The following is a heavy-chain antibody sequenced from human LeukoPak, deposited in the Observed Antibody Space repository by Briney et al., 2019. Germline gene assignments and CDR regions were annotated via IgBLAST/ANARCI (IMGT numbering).Heavy chain of an antibody. D-gene: IGHD6-13*01. V-gene: IGHV4-34*01. Sequence: PGGSLRLSCAASGFTFSNAWMSWVRQAPGKGLEWVGEINHSGSTNYNPSLKSRVTISVDTSKNQFSLKLSSVTAADTAVYYCASRSSSWPDPFDYWGQGTLVTVSS. CDR3: ASRSSSWPDPFDY. CDR1: GFTFSNAW. CDR2: INHSGST. J-gene: IGHJ4*02.